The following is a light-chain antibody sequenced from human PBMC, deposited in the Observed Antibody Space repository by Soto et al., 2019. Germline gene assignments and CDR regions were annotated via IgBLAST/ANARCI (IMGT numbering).Light chain of an antibody. CDR3: QQYYKWPRT. Sequence: EIVMTQSPATLSVSPGERATLSCRASQSVDSSLAWYQQKPGQAPRLLIHGASTRAPDIPARFIGSGSGTEFTLTISSLQSEDFAVYSCQQYYKWPRTFGQGTEVDVK. CDR2: GAS. CDR1: QSVDSS. J-gene: IGKJ1*01. V-gene: IGKV3-15*01.